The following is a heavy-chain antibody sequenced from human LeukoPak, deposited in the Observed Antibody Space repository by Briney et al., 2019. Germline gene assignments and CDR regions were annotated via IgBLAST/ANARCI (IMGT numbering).Heavy chain of an antibody. CDR3: ARGIARGVPYNWFDP. CDR2: MNPDSGNT. Sequence: GASVKVSCKASGYTFTSYDINWVRQATGQGLEWMGWMNPDSGNTGYAQKFQGGVTMTRNTSISTAYMELYSLESEDTAVYYCARGIARGVPYNWFDPWGQGTLVTVSS. V-gene: IGHV1-8*01. CDR1: GYTFTSYD. J-gene: IGHJ5*02. D-gene: IGHD3-10*01.